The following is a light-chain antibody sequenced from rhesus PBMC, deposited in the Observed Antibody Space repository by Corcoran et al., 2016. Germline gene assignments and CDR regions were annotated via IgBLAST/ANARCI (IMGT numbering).Light chain of an antibody. CDR2: EVS. CDR1: QSLLHSNGYTY. V-gene: IGKV2-78*01. CDR3: EQTLQIPFT. Sequence: DIVMTQTPLSLSVTPGEPASISCRSSQSLLHSNGYTYLHWYLQKPGQYPQLLIYEVSNRASGVPDRFSGSGSGTDFKLKISRVEAEDVGVYYCEQTLQIPFTFGPGTKLDIK. J-gene: IGKJ3*01.